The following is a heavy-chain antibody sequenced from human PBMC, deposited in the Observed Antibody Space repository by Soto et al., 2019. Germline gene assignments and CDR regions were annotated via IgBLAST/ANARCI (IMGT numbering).Heavy chain of an antibody. J-gene: IGHJ4*02. Sequence: SETLSLTCAVSGYSITTGYYWGWVRRPPGKGLEWIGSVYHSGRTSYNPSLESRVTISVDTSKNQFSLRLSSVTAADTAVYYCARGVNYYDSSGFYPRDYWGQGILAPVSS. CDR1: GYSITTGYY. CDR2: VYHSGRT. CDR3: ARGVNYYDSSGFYPRDY. D-gene: IGHD3-22*01. V-gene: IGHV4-38-2*01.